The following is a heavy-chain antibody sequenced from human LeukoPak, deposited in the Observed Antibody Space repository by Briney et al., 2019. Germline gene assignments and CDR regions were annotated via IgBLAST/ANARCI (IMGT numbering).Heavy chain of an antibody. Sequence: SETLSLTCTVSGGSISSSSYYWGWIRQPPGKGLERIGSIYYSGSTCYNPSLKSRVTISVDTSKNQFSLKLSSVTAADTAVYYCARQFHNYYDSSVISGFDYWGQGTLVTVSS. J-gene: IGHJ4*02. CDR1: GGSISSSSYY. D-gene: IGHD3-22*01. V-gene: IGHV4-39*01. CDR3: ARQFHNYYDSSVISGFDY. CDR2: IYYSGST.